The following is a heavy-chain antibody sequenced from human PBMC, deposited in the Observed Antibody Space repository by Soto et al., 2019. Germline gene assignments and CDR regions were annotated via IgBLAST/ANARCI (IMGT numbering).Heavy chain of an antibody. J-gene: IGHJ4*02. Sequence: PGGSLRLSCAASGFPFSSYGMHWVRQAPGKGLEWVAAISCSGGNTYYADSVKGRFTISRDNSKNTLFLQMNSLRAEDTAVYYCAKWRSGDKALDYWGQGTLVTVSS. CDR3: AKWRSGDKALDY. CDR1: GFPFSSYG. V-gene: IGHV3-23*01. D-gene: IGHD7-27*01. CDR2: ISCSGGNT.